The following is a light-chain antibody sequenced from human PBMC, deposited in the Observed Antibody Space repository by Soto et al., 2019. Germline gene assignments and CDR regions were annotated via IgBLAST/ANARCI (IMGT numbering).Light chain of an antibody. Sequence: QSVLTQPPSVSVAPGHKVTISCSGTSSNIGNNYVSWYQQLPGTAPKLLIYDNNKRPSGIPDRFSGSKSGTSAALGITGLQTGDEADYYCGTWDSSLSAGVFGGGTKLTVL. CDR2: DNN. J-gene: IGLJ2*01. V-gene: IGLV1-51*01. CDR3: GTWDSSLSAGV. CDR1: SSNIGNNY.